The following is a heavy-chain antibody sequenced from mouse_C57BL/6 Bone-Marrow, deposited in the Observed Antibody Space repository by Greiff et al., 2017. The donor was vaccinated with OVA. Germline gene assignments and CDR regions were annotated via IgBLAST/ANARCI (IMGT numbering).Heavy chain of an antibody. CDR2: ISSGSSTI. D-gene: IGHD2-4*01. J-gene: IGHJ3*01. Sequence: EVKLQESGGGLVKPGGSLKLSCAASGFTFSDYGMHWVRQAPEKGLEWVAYISSGSSTIYYADTVKGRFTISRDNAKNTLFLQMTSLRSEDTAMYYCATYDYDGAYWGQGTLVTVSA. V-gene: IGHV5-17*01. CDR3: ATYDYDGAY. CDR1: GFTFSDYG.